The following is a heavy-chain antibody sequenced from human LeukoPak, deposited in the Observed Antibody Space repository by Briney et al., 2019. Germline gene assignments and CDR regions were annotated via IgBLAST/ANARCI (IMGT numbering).Heavy chain of an antibody. J-gene: IGHJ4*02. Sequence: GGSLRLSCVASGFPFSSYGMHWVRQAPGKGLEWVAVIWSVGGAEYYADSVKGRFTISRDTSKNTLYLQMNSLRAEDTALYFCAKKAQYDGHYPLDYWGQGTLVTVSA. CDR1: GFPFSSYG. V-gene: IGHV3-33*03. CDR2: IWSVGGAE. CDR3: AKKAQYDGHYPLDY. D-gene: IGHD4/OR15-4a*01.